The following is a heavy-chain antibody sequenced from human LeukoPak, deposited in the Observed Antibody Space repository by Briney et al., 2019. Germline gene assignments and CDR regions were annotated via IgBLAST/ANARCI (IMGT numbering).Heavy chain of an antibody. V-gene: IGHV1-46*01. CDR3: ARDYVDDIPMIKDY. D-gene: IGHD2-8*01. CDR1: GYTFTSYN. CDR2: INVSCGST. Sequence: ASVKVSCKSSGYTFTSYNMHWVRQAPQQGREWMGKINVSCGSTTYAQKFHGRVTMTRDTSTSTVYMELSSLRSEDTAVYYCARDYVDDIPMIKDYWGQGTLVTVSS. J-gene: IGHJ4*02.